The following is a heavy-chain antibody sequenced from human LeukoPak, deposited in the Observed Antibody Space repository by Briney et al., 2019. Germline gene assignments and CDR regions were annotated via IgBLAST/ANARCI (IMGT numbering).Heavy chain of an antibody. CDR2: ISGSGGST. J-gene: IGHJ4*02. CDR3: AKGFKYSSSRPDY. CDR1: GFTFSSYA. V-gene: IGHV3-23*01. Sequence: GGSLRLSCAASGFTFSSYAMSWVRQAPGKGLEWVSAISGSGGSTYYADSVKGRFTISRDNSKNTLYPQMNSLRAEDTAVYYCAKGFKYSSSRPDYWGQATLVTVSS. D-gene: IGHD6-13*01.